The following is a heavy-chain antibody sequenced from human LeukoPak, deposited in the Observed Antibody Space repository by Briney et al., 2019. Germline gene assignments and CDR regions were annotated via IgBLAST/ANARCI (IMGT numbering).Heavy chain of an antibody. J-gene: IGHJ6*02. CDR3: ARHFTGPGTYTPYFGMDV. Sequence: PSETLSLTCTVSGGSISSGGYYWSWIRQHPGKGLEWIGYIYYSGSTYYNPSLKSRVTISVDASKNQFSLKLSSVTAADTAVYYCARHFTGPGTYTPYFGMDVWGQGTTVTVSS. CDR2: IYYSGST. CDR1: GGSISSGGYY. D-gene: IGHD3-3*02. V-gene: IGHV4-31*03.